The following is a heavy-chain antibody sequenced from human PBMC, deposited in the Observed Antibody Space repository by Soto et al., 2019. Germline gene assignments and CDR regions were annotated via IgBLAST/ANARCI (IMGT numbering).Heavy chain of an antibody. CDR2: ISVGGESS. CDR1: GFIFSNYV. V-gene: IGHV3-23*01. Sequence: EVQLLESGGGLVQPGGSLRLSCAASGFIFSNYVMSWVRQVPGKGLEWGSAISVGGESSYYADSVKGRFTISRDNSKNTLYLQMNSLRVEDTAVYYCAKDKGTGRKFFDYWGQGTLGTVS. D-gene: IGHD3-9*01. J-gene: IGHJ4*02. CDR3: AKDKGTGRKFFDY.